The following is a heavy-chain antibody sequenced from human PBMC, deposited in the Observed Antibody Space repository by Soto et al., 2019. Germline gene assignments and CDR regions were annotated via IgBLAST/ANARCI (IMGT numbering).Heavy chain of an antibody. V-gene: IGHV3-30*18. J-gene: IGHJ4*02. Sequence: GGSLRLSCAASGFTFSSYGMHWVRQAPGKGLEWVAVITYGGSNTYYADSVKGRFTISRDNSKNTLYLQMNSLRAEDTAVYYCAKGKGFGELSSPPFDYWGQGTLVTVSS. CDR3: AKGKGFGELSSPPFDY. D-gene: IGHD3-10*01. CDR1: GFTFSSYG. CDR2: ITYGGSNT.